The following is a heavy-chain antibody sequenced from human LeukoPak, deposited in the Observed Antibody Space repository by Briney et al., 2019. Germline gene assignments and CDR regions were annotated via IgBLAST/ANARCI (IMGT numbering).Heavy chain of an antibody. Sequence: PGGSLRLSCAASGFTFSSYSMNWVRQAPGKGLEWVSSISSSSSYIYYADSVKGRFTISRDNAKNSLYLQMNSLRAEDTAVYYCARASRGYYYYYYYMDVWGKGTTVTVSS. D-gene: IGHD6-13*01. J-gene: IGHJ6*03. CDR2: ISSSSSYI. V-gene: IGHV3-21*01. CDR3: ARASRGYYYYYYYMDV. CDR1: GFTFSSYS.